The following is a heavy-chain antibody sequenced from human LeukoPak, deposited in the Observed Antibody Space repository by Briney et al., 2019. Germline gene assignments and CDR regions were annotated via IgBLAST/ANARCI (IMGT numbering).Heavy chain of an antibody. V-gene: IGHV3-23*01. Sequence: PGGSLRLSCAASGFTFSSYAMSWVRQVPGKGLEWVSVISGSGDNTYYADSVKGRFTISRDNSKNMLYLQMNSLRAEDTAVYYCAKDLEDFWSGYYNPFFDDWGQGALVTVSS. D-gene: IGHD3-3*01. CDR2: ISGSGDNT. J-gene: IGHJ4*02. CDR3: AKDLEDFWSGYYNPFFDD. CDR1: GFTFSSYA.